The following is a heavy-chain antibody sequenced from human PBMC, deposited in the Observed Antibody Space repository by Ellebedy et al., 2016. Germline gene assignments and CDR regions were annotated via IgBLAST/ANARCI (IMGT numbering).Heavy chain of an antibody. Sequence: ASVKVSXXASGYTFTGYYMHWVRQAPGQGLEWMGWINPNSGGTNYAQKFQGRVTMTRDTSISTAYMELSRLRSDDTAVYYCARGPGVSYGMDVWGQGTTVTVSS. CDR1: GYTFTGYY. D-gene: IGHD6-13*01. CDR2: INPNSGGT. J-gene: IGHJ6*02. CDR3: ARGPGVSYGMDV. V-gene: IGHV1-2*02.